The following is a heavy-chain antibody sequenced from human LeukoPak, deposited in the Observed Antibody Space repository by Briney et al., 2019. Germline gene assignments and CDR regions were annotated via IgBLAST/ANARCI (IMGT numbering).Heavy chain of an antibody. Sequence: GASVKVSCRASGGTFSSYAISWVRQAPGQGLEWMGGIIPIFGTANYAQKFQGRVTITADESTSTAYMELSSLRSEDTAVYYCARDAHKHDFWSGSNMDVWGKGTTVTVSS. J-gene: IGHJ6*03. D-gene: IGHD3-3*01. V-gene: IGHV1-69*13. CDR1: GGTFSSYA. CDR2: IIPIFGTA. CDR3: ARDAHKHDFWSGSNMDV.